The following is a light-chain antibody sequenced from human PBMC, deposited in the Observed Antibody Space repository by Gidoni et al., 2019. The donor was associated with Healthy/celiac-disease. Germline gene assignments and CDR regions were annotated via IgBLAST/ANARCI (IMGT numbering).Light chain of an antibody. CDR2: GAS. V-gene: IGKV3-20*01. CDR3: QQYGSSPLT. J-gene: IGKJ4*01. CDR1: QSVSSSY. Sequence: EIVLTQSPGTLSLSPGERATRSCRASQSVSSSYLAWYQQKPGQAPRLLSYGASSRATGIPDRFSGSGSGTDFTLTISRLEPEDFAVYYCQQYGSSPLTFGGGTKVEIK.